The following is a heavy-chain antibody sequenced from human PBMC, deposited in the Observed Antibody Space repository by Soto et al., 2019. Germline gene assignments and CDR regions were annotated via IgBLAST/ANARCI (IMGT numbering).Heavy chain of an antibody. V-gene: IGHV3-21*01. CDR1: GFNLSTYS. CDR3: ARDRGIFGVGDYYYYMDV. D-gene: IGHD3-3*01. CDR2: ITSSSTYI. Sequence: EVQLVESGGGLVKPGGSLRLSCAASGFNLSTYSMNWVRQAPGKGLEWVSSITSSSTYIYYSDSVKGRFTISRDNAKNSLYLQMNSLRAEDTAVYYCARDRGIFGVGDYYYYMDVWGKGTTVTVSS. J-gene: IGHJ6*03.